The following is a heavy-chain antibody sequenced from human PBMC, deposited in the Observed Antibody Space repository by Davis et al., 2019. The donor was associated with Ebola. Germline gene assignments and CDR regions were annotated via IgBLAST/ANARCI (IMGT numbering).Heavy chain of an antibody. D-gene: IGHD4-17*01. CDR2: IIPIFGTA. CDR3: ARGAVTYGDYGTFDY. J-gene: IGHJ4*02. Sequence: SVKVSCKASGGTFSSYAISWVRQAPGQGLEWMGGIIPIFGTANYAQKFQGRVTITADKSTSTAYMELSSLRSEDTAVYYCARGAVTYGDYGTFDYWGQGTLVTVSS. CDR1: GGTFSSYA. V-gene: IGHV1-69*06.